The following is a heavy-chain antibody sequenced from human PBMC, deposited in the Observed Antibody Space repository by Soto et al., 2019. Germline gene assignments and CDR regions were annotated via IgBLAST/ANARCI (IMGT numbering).Heavy chain of an antibody. Sequence: QVQLVQSGAEVKKPGSSVKVSCKASGGAFGSYAINWVRQAPGQGLEWMGGIIPMFDTTNYAQRFQGRVTVTADESTSTVYLELTRLRSEDTAMYYCTRHRGYSSGYWCQDFWGQGTLVTVSS. CDR2: IIPMFDTT. CDR3: TRHRGYSSGYWCQDF. J-gene: IGHJ4*02. CDR1: GGAFGSYA. D-gene: IGHD5-12*01. V-gene: IGHV1-69*01.